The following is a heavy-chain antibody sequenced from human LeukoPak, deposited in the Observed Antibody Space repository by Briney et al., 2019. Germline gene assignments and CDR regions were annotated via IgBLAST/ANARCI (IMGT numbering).Heavy chain of an antibody. CDR3: ARGGNKVSPVDY. V-gene: IGHV4-39*07. CDR2: IYYSGST. D-gene: IGHD4-23*01. CDR1: GGSISSSGYY. Sequence: SETLSLTCTVSGGSISSSGYYWGWIRQPPGKGLEWIGSIYYSGSTYYNPSLKSRVTISVDTSKNQFSLKLSSVTAADTAVYYCARGGNKVSPVDYWGQGTLVTVSS. J-gene: IGHJ4*02.